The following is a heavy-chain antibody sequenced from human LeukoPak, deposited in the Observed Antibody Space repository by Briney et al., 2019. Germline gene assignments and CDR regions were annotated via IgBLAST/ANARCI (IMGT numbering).Heavy chain of an antibody. Sequence: SQTLSLTCDVSGGSISSGGHSWSWIRQPPGKGLEWIGYIYYSGSTYSNPSLKSRVTILVDTSKNQFSLKLSSVTAADTAVYFCARRLKRMLRGVIRGSSDYYSHYYMDVWGKGTTVTISS. CDR1: GGSISSGGHS. D-gene: IGHD3-10*01. CDR3: ARRLKRMLRGVIRGSSDYYSHYYMDV. CDR2: IYYSGST. V-gene: IGHV4-30-4*07. J-gene: IGHJ6*03.